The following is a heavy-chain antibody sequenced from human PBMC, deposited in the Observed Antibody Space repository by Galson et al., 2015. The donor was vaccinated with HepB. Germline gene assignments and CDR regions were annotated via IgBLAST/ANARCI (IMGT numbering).Heavy chain of an antibody. D-gene: IGHD3-3*01. V-gene: IGHV3-21*01. J-gene: IGHJ6*02. CDR2: ISSSSSYI. CDR3: ARDLPRDRDYDFWSGYYSTVSYYYYGMDV. Sequence: SLRLSCAASGFTFSSYSMNWVRQAPGKGLEWVSSISSSSSYIYYADSVRGRFTISRDNAKNSLYLQMNSLRAEDTAVYYCARDLPRDRDYDFWSGYYSTVSYYYYGMDVWGQGTTVTVSS. CDR1: GFTFSSYS.